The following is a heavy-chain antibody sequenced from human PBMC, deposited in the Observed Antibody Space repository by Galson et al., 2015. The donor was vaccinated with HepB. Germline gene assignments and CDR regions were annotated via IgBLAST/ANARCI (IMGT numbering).Heavy chain of an antibody. D-gene: IGHD1-26*01. V-gene: IGHV3-30-3*01. CDR1: GFTFSSYA. CDR2: MSYDGSNK. CDR3: ARATYPYSGSYYGKAFDI. Sequence: SLRLSCAASGFTFSSYAMHWVRQAPGKGLEWVAVMSYDGSNKYYADSVKGRFTISRDNSKNTLYLQMNSLRAEDTAVYYCARATYPYSGSYYGKAFDIWCQVTMVTVSS. J-gene: IGHJ3*02.